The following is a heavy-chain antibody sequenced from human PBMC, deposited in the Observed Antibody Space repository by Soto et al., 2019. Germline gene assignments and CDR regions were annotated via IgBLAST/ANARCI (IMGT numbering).Heavy chain of an antibody. D-gene: IGHD3-22*01. CDR2: ISRTGDSA. V-gene: IGHV3-23*01. J-gene: IGHJ5*01. Sequence: EVHLLESGGALVQPGGSLTLSCAASGFSFSDYAMSWVRQAPGKGLEWVSSISRTGDSAYYADSVKGRFAISRDRSKNRLPLQMNSLRVEDTAVYYCAKGPDGSGYYHNWFDSWGQGTLITVSS. CDR3: AKGPDGSGYYHNWFDS. CDR1: GFSFSDYA.